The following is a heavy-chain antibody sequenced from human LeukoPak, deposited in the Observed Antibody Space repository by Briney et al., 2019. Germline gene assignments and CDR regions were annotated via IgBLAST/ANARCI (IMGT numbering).Heavy chain of an antibody. Sequence: PGGSLRLSCSASGFSFSSYWMHWVRQAPGKGLVWVSRISSDGSIINYADSVKGRFTISRDNAKNTLYLQMNSLRVEDTAVYYCARPAVAGLRAGGYDSWGQGTLVTVSS. CDR2: ISSDGSII. J-gene: IGHJ4*02. D-gene: IGHD6-19*01. V-gene: IGHV3-74*01. CDR1: GFSFSSYW. CDR3: ARPAVAGLRAGGYDS.